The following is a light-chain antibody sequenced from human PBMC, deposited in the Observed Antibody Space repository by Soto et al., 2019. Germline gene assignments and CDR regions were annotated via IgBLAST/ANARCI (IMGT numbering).Light chain of an antibody. CDR1: SSDAGGYNY. V-gene: IGLV2-14*01. CDR3: SSYTSTNSWV. Sequence: QSVLTQSASVSGSPGQSITISCTGTSSDAGGYNYVSWYQQHPGKAPKLIIYDVSNRPSGVSTRFSGSKSGNTASLTISGLQAEDEADYSCSSYTSTNSWVFGGGTKVTVL. CDR2: DVS. J-gene: IGLJ3*02.